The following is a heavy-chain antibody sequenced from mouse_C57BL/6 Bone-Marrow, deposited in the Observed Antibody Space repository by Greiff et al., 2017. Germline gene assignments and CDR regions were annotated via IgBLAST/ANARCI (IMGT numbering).Heavy chain of an antibody. J-gene: IGHJ1*03. Sequence: VQLQQSGAELVMPGASVKLSCKASGYTFTSYWMHWVKQRPGQGLEWIGEIDPSDSYTNYNQKFKGKSTLTVDKSSRTAYMQLSSLTSEDSAVYYCAGEVRSYFDDWGKGTTVTVSS. CDR2: IDPSDSYT. D-gene: IGHD2-14*01. CDR1: GYTFTSYW. V-gene: IGHV1-69*01. CDR3: AGEVRSYFDD.